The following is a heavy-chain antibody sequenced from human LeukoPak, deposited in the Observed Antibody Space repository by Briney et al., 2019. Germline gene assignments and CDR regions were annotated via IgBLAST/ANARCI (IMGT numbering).Heavy chain of an antibody. J-gene: IGHJ5*02. V-gene: IGHV3-66*01. CDR3: ARVPVIAVANWFDP. D-gene: IGHD6-19*01. CDR2: IYGGGTT. CDR1: GFPFASYV. Sequence: AGGSLRLSCEGSGFPFASYVMSWVRQAPGKGLEWVSDIYGGGTTYYADSVKGRFTISRDNSKNTLYLQMNSLRAEDTAVYYCARVPVIAVANWFDPWGQGTLVTVSS.